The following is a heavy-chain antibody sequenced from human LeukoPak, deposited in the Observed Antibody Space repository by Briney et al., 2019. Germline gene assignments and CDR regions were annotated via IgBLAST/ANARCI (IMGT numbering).Heavy chain of an antibody. Sequence: SETLSLTCAVYGGSFSGYYWSWSRQPPGKGREWIGEMNHSGSTNYNPPPKSRVTISLDTSKNQFSLKLSSVTAADTAVYYCASAYTALNYGSGSYYTNWFDPWGQGTLVTVSS. V-gene: IGHV4-34*01. CDR2: MNHSGST. CDR1: GGSFSGYY. D-gene: IGHD3-10*01. J-gene: IGHJ5*02. CDR3: ASAYTALNYGSGSYYTNWFDP.